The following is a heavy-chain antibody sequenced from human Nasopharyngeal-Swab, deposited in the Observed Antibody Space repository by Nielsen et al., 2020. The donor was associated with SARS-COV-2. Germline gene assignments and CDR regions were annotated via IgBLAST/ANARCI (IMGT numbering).Heavy chain of an antibody. D-gene: IGHD3-22*01. CDR2: IYYSGST. J-gene: IGHJ4*02. Sequence: SETLSLTCTVSGGSISSGGYYWSWIRQHPGKGLEWIGYIYYSGSTYYNPSLKSRVTISVDTSKNRFSLKLSSVTAADTAVYYCARETLGLGIVVGDYWGQGTLVTVSS. CDR1: GGSISSGGYY. CDR3: ARETLGLGIVVGDY. V-gene: IGHV4-31*03.